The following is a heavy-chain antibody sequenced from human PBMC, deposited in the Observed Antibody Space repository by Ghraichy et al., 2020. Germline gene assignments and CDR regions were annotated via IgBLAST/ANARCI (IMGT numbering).Heavy chain of an antibody. Sequence: GGSLRLSCAASGFTFSDYYMSWIRQAPGKGLEWISYISSSGTTIYYADSVKGRFTVSRDNAKNSVYLQLDNLRAEDTAVYYCATGVGTFDYWGQGTLVTVSS. CDR1: GFTFSDYY. CDR3: ATGVGTFDY. CDR2: ISSSGTTI. J-gene: IGHJ4*02. V-gene: IGHV3-11*01. D-gene: IGHD2-8*01.